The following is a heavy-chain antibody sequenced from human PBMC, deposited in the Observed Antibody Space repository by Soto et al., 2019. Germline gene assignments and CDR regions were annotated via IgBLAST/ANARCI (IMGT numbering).Heavy chain of an antibody. CDR2: IYYSVDT. D-gene: IGHD1-26*01. Sequence: QLHLQESGPGLVKPSETLSLTCTGSGGSIATISYYWAWIRQPPGMGLEWIASIYYSVDTYYSPSLNSRVTISADKSKNQFSLKLISVTAADTALYYCTRHSAHLSGDVWGQGTRVTVSS. J-gene: IGHJ6*02. V-gene: IGHV4-39*01. CDR3: TRHSAHLSGDV. CDR1: GGSIATISYY.